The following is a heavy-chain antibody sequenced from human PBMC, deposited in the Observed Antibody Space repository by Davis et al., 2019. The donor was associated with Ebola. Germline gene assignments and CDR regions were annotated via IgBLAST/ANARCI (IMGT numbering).Heavy chain of an antibody. CDR2: INHSRST. Sequence: SETLSLTCAVYGGSFSGYYWSWIRQPPGKGLEWIGEINHSRSTKYNPSLKSRVTISLDASKNQFSLKLSSVTAADTAVYYCARDGRVAGTLWDYWGQGTLVTVSS. CDR3: ARDGRVAGTLWDY. D-gene: IGHD6-19*01. J-gene: IGHJ4*02. V-gene: IGHV4-34*01. CDR1: GGSFSGYY.